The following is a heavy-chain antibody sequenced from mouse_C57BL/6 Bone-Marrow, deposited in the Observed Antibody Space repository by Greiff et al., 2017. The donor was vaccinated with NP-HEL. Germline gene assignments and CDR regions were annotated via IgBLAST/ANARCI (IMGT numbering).Heavy chain of an antibody. D-gene: IGHD1-1*01. J-gene: IGHJ2*01. Sequence: VHVKQSGPELVKPGASVKISCKASGYSFTDYNMHWVKQSPGKSLEWIGVINPNCGTTSYNEKFKGKATLTVDKSSSTAYMQLNSLTSEDAAVYYGARDYGNSPCDFWGQGTALTVSS. CDR1: GYSFTDYN. CDR2: INPNCGTT. CDR3: ARDYGNSPCDF. V-gene: IGHV1-39*01.